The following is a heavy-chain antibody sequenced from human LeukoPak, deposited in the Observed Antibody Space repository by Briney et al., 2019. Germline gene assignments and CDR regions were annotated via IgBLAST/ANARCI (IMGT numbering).Heavy chain of an antibody. Sequence: GGSLRLSCAASGFTFSSYAMSWVRQAPGKGLEWVSAISGSGGSTYYADSVKGRFTISRDNSRNTLYLQMNSLRAEDTAVYYCAKARLAVADYYYGMDVWGQGATVTVSS. V-gene: IGHV3-23*01. CDR3: AKARLAVADYYYGMDV. CDR1: GFTFSSYA. D-gene: IGHD6-19*01. J-gene: IGHJ6*02. CDR2: ISGSGGST.